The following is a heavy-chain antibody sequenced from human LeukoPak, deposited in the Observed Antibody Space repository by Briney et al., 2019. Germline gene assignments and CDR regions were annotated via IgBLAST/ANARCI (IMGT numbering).Heavy chain of an antibody. Sequence: GGSLRLSCAASGFTFSSYSMNWVRQAPGKGLEWVSYISSSSSGIYYADSVKGRFTISRDNAKNSLYLQMNSLRAEDTAVYYCARDKPAYQLKDVFDIWGQGTMVTVSS. CDR2: ISSSSSGI. CDR1: GFTFSSYS. CDR3: ARDKPAYQLKDVFDI. J-gene: IGHJ3*02. D-gene: IGHD2-2*01. V-gene: IGHV3-48*01.